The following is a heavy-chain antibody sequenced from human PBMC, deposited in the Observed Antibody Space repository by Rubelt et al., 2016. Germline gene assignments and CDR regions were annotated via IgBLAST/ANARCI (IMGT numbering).Heavy chain of an antibody. CDR2: INHSGST. D-gene: IGHD2-21*01. V-gene: IGHV4-34*01. Sequence: QVQLQQWGAGLLRPSETLSLTCAVYGESFSGHYWSWIRQPPGKGLEWIGEINHSGSTNHNSSLKSRVTISVDTSQNQFSRKLSPVTAADTAVYYCARGRGLVDGDYVDYWGQGTLVTVSS. CDR1: GESFSGHY. J-gene: IGHJ4*02. CDR3: ARGRGLVDGDYVDY.